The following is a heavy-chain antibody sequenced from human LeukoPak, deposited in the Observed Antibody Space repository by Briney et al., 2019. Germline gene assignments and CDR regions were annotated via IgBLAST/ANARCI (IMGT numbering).Heavy chain of an antibody. J-gene: IGHJ4*02. CDR2: INPNSGGT. CDR3: AREAVVVPAAYFDY. D-gene: IGHD2-2*01. V-gene: IGHV1-2*02. CDR1: GYTFTGYY. Sequence: GASVKVSCKASGYTFTGYYMHWVRQAPGQGLEWMGWINPNSGGTNYAQKFQGRVTMTRDMSISTAYMELSRLRSDDTAVYYCAREAVVVPAAYFDYWGQGTLVTVSS.